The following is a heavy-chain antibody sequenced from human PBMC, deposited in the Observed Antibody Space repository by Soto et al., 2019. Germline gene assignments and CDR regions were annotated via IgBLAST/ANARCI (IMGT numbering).Heavy chain of an antibody. J-gene: IGHJ6*02. CDR1: GYSFSSYQ. V-gene: IGHV1-46*04. CDR3: ARGIYYGTDG. CDR2: IDPSRGST. Sequence: AAVKVSCRASGYSFSSYQIHWVRQAPGQWLEWMRIIDPSRGSTTSAQLLPDRFTMTGDTSTSIVYMELSSLRSEDTAVYYCARGIYYGTDGWGQGNKVTV.